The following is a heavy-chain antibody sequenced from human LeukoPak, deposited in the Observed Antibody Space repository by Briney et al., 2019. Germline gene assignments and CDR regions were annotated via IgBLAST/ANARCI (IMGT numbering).Heavy chain of an antibody. J-gene: IGHJ6*02. D-gene: IGHD3-22*01. CDR3: ASGRYDSSGYYTSYYYYGMDV. CDR2: IYTSGST. V-gene: IGHV4-4*07. Sequence: ASETLSLTCTVSGGSISSYYWSWIRQPAGKGLEWIGRIYTSGSTNYNPSLKSRVTMSVDTSKNQFSLKLSSVTAADTAVYYCASGRYDSSGYYTSYYYYGMDVWGQGTTVTVSS. CDR1: GGSISSYY.